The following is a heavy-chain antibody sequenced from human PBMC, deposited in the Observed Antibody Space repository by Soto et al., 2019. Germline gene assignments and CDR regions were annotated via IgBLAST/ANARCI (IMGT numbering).Heavy chain of an antibody. V-gene: IGHV4-34*12. Sequence: QVQLQQWGAGLLKPSETLSLTCAVYGGSFSGYYWSWIRQPPGKGLEWIGEIIHSGSTNYIPSLKSRVTISVDTSKNQSSLKLSSVTAADTAAYSRTRGVGYSDGYRVSAPSSVWLDPWGQGTLVTVSS. CDR2: IIHSGST. CDR1: GGSFSGYY. D-gene: IGHD5-18*01. J-gene: IGHJ5*02. CDR3: TRGVGYSDGYRVSAPSSVWLDP.